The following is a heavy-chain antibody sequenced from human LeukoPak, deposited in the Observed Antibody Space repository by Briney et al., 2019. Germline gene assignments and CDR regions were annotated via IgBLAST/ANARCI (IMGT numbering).Heavy chain of an antibody. J-gene: IGHJ6*02. Sequence: SETLSLTCTVSGGSISSSKYYWGWIRQPPGKGLEWIGSIYYSGSTYYNPSLKSRVTISVDTSKNQFSLKLSSVTAADTAVYYCARDYPLGCGGDCMYDYYYGMDVWGQGTTVTVSS. CDR3: ARDYPLGCGGDCMYDYYYGMDV. CDR2: IYYSGST. CDR1: GGSISSSKYY. V-gene: IGHV4-39*07. D-gene: IGHD2-21*02.